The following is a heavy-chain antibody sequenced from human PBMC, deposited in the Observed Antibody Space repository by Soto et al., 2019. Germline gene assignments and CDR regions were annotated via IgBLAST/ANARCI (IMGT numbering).Heavy chain of an antibody. V-gene: IGHV3-23*01. CDR1: GFTFSSYA. CDR2: ISGSGGST. D-gene: IGHD5-12*01. CDR3: AKVLDRRARRWLQPNPDY. J-gene: IGHJ4*02. Sequence: PGGSLRLSCVASGFTFSSYAMSWVRQAPGKGLEWVSAISGSGGSTYYADSVKGRFTISRDNSKNTLYLQMNSLRAEDTAVYYCAKVLDRRARRWLQPNPDYWGQGTLVTVSS.